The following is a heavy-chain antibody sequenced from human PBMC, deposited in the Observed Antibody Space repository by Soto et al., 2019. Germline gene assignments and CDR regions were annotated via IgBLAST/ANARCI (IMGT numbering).Heavy chain of an antibody. V-gene: IGHV1-69*06. CDR2: IIPIFGTA. CDR3: ARGLSDFHYDSSGYYDY. CDR1: GGTFSSYA. Sequence: GASVKVSCKASGGTFSSYAISWVRQAPGQGLEWMGGIIPIFGTANYAQKFQGRVTITADKSTSTAYMELSSLRSEDTAVYYCARGLSDFHYDSSGYYDYWGQGTLVTVSS. J-gene: IGHJ4*02. D-gene: IGHD3-22*01.